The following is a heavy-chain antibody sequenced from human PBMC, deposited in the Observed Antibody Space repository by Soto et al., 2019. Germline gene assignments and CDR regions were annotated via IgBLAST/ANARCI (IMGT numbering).Heavy chain of an antibody. Sequence: QVQLVESGGGVVQPGRSLRLSCAASGFTFSSFAIHWVRQAPGKGLEWVAVISYDGSNKYYADSVKGRFTISRDNSKNTLYLQMHSLRAEDTAVYYCARVEQQLVLVGNWFDPWGQGTLVTVSS. CDR1: GFTFSSFA. CDR3: ARVEQQLVLVGNWFDP. J-gene: IGHJ5*02. D-gene: IGHD6-13*01. V-gene: IGHV3-30-3*01. CDR2: ISYDGSNK.